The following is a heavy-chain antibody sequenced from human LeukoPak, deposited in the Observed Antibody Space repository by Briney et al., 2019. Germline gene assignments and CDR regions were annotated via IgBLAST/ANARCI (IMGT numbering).Heavy chain of an antibody. D-gene: IGHD3-22*01. CDR3: AKDVRIHADDK. V-gene: IGHV3-30-3*01. Sequence: PGGSLRLSCAASGFTFSSYAMHWVRQAPGKGLEWVAVISYDGSNKYYADSVKGRFTISRDNSKNTLYLQMNSLRAEDTAVYYCAKDVRIHADDKWGQGTLVTVSS. CDR1: GFTFSSYA. J-gene: IGHJ4*02. CDR2: ISYDGSNK.